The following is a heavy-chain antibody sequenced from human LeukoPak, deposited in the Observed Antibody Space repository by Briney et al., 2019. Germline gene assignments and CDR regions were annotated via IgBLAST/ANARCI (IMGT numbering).Heavy chain of an antibody. J-gene: IGHJ4*02. D-gene: IGHD4-17*01. CDR1: GGSINRSYYY. CDR2: IYYSGNT. Sequence: SETLSLTCTVSGGSINRSYYYWGWIRQPPGKGLEWIGSIYYSGNTYYNPSLKSRVTISVDTSKDQFSLKLSSVTAADTAVYYCARLMTTVTSEYWGQGTLVTVSS. CDR3: ARLMTTVTSEY. V-gene: IGHV4-39*01.